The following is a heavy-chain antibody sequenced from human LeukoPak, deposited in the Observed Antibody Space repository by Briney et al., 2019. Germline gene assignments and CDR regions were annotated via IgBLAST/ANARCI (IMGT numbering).Heavy chain of an antibody. J-gene: IGHJ4*02. CDR2: IRYDGSNK. V-gene: IGHV3-30*02. CDR1: GFTFSSYD. Sequence: GGSLRLSCAASGFTFSSYDMYCVRQAPGKGLEWVAFIRYDGSNKNYADSVKGRFTTSRDNSKNTLYLQMNSLRAEDTAVYYCAAELGYWGQGTLVTVSS. CDR3: AAELGY.